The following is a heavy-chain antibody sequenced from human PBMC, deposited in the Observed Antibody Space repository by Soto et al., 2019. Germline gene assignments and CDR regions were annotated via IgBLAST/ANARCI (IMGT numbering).Heavy chain of an antibody. D-gene: IGHD6-19*01. J-gene: IGHJ4*02. V-gene: IGHV3-23*04. Sequence: VQLVQSGAEVKKPGASVKVSCKASGYTFSSYAMSWVRQAPGKGLEWVSAISGSGGSTYYADSVKGRFTISRDNSKNTLYLQMNSLRAEDTAVYYCAKVQQWLVPYLDYWGQGTLVTVSS. CDR2: ISGSGGST. CDR1: GYTFSSYA. CDR3: AKVQQWLVPYLDY.